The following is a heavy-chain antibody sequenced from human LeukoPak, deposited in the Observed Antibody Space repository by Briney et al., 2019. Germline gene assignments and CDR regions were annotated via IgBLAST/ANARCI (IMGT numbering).Heavy chain of an antibody. Sequence: ASVKVSCKASGYTFTDYYLHWVRQAPGHGLEWMGWINPKTGVTKYAQNFQGRVTMTRDTSISTAYMEVSRLRSDDTAVFYCARDLAMYSPDLDYWGQGTLITVSS. V-gene: IGHV1-2*02. CDR1: GYTFTDYY. CDR2: INPKTGVT. D-gene: IGHD1-26*01. J-gene: IGHJ4*02. CDR3: ARDLAMYSPDLDY.